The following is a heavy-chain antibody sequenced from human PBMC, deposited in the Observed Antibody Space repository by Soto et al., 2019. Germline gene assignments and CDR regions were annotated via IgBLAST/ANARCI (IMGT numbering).Heavy chain of an antibody. CDR2: IYYTGST. V-gene: IGHV4-30-4*01. CDR1: GGSISSGYYY. CDR3: ARSLITAAGNSGWFDP. Sequence: QVQLQESGPGLVKPSQTLSLTCTVSGGSISSGYYYWSWIRQPPGKGLEWIGYIYYTGSTYYNPSPQSRVTITVDTSKEQFSLKLSSVTAADTVVYYCARSLITAAGNSGWFDPWGQGTLVTVSS. J-gene: IGHJ5*02. D-gene: IGHD6-13*01.